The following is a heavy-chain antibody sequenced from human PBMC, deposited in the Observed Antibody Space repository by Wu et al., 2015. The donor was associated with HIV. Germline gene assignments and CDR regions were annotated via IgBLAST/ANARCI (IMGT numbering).Heavy chain of an antibody. V-gene: IGHV1-69*01. Sequence: QVQLVQSGAEVKKPGASVKVSCKASGYTFTSYDINWVRQAPGQGLEWTGGIIPLFGVTSYAPRFEGRATITSDEFTSTAYMEVTGLTYEDTAVYYCARGFSSTWYDHFDLWGQGTLVTVSS. D-gene: IGHD6-13*01. CDR3: ARGFSSTWYDHFDL. CDR2: IIPLFGVT. J-gene: IGHJ4*02. CDR1: GYTFTSYD.